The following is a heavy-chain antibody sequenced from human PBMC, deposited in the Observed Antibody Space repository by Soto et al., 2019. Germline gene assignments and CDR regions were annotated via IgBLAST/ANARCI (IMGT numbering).Heavy chain of an antibody. CDR1: GYTFTSYY. J-gene: IGHJ4*02. V-gene: IGHV1-46*01. Sequence: QVQLVQSGAEVKKPGASVKVSCKTSGYTFTSYYLHWVRQAPGQGLEWMGIINPSGGGTTYAQKFQGRVTMTRDTSTSTVYMELSSLRSEDTAEYYCAREVERGPSYGDLEYWGQGTLVTVSS. D-gene: IGHD5-18*01. CDR2: INPSGGGT. CDR3: AREVERGPSYGDLEY.